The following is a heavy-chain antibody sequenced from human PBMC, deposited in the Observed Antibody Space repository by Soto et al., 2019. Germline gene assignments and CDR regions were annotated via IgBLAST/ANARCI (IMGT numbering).Heavy chain of an antibody. Sequence: PSETLSLTCTVSGGSVSSGSYYWSWIRQPPGKGLEWIGYIYYSGSTNYNPSLKSRVTISVDTSKNQFSLKLSSVTAADTAVYYCARGGKVPAAIFDYWGQGTLVTVSS. CDR2: IYYSGST. V-gene: IGHV4-61*01. J-gene: IGHJ4*02. CDR3: ARGGKVPAAIFDY. CDR1: GGSVSSGSYY. D-gene: IGHD2-2*01.